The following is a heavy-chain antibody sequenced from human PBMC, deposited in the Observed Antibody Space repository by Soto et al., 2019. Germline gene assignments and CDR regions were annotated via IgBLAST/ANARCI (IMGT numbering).Heavy chain of an antibody. D-gene: IGHD6-19*01. CDR3: ARAEAGIYYFDY. CDR2: INAGNGNT. CDR1: GYTFTSYA. J-gene: IGHJ4*02. Sequence: ASVKVSCKASGYTFTSYAMHWVRQAPGQRLEWMGWINAGNGNTKYSQKFQGRVTITRDTSASTAYMELSSLRSEDTAVYYCARAEAGIYYFDYWGQGTLVTVSS. V-gene: IGHV1-3*01.